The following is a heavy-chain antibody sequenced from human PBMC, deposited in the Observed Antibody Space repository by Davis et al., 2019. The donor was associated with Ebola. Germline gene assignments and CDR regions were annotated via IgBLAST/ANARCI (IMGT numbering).Heavy chain of an antibody. V-gene: IGHV3-30-3*01. Sequence: GGSLRLSCAASGFTFSSYAMHWVRQAPGKGLEWVAVISYDGSNKYYADSVKGRFTISRDNSKNTLYLQMDSLRAEDTAVYYCAKAPLSTGRVFFDYWGQGTLVTVSS. CDR3: AKAPLSTGRVFFDY. CDR1: GFTFSSYA. CDR2: ISYDGSNK. D-gene: IGHD1-14*01. J-gene: IGHJ4*02.